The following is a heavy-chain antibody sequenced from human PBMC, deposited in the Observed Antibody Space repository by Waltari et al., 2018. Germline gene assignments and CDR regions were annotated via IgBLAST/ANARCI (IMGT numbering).Heavy chain of an antibody. D-gene: IGHD7-27*01. Sequence: EVQLLQSGGGLVQPGGSLRLSCTASGFTFSTSAMSWVRQAPGKGLEWISPISSSGDRTYYADSVRGRFSISRDNAKNSLYLQLNSLRAEDTAIYYCARDFNWGWDFWGQGTLVTVSS. CDR3: ARDFNWGWDF. J-gene: IGHJ4*02. V-gene: IGHV3-23*01. CDR1: GFTFSTSA. CDR2: ISSSGDRT.